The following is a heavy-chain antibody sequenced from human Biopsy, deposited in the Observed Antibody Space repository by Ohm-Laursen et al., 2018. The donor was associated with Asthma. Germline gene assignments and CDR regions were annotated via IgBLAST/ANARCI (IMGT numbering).Heavy chain of an antibody. CDR2: ITDTSRYI. CDR1: GVTFSDHY. CDR3: ARDGPELPTELDY. J-gene: IGHJ4*02. V-gene: IGHV3-11*06. Sequence: SLRLSCTASGVTFSDHYMSWIRQAPGKGLEWVSSITDTSRYIKYADSVKGRFTISRDNAKNSLYLQMNSLRAEDTAVYYCARDGPELPTELDYWGPGTLVTVSS. D-gene: IGHD1-14*01.